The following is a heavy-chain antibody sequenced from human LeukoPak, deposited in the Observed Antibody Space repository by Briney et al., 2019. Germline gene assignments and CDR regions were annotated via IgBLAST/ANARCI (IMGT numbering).Heavy chain of an antibody. Sequence: PSETLSLTCAVSSGSILSGDFSWSWIRQPPGRGLEWIGYIYHSGSTYYNPSLKSRVTISIDGSKSQFSLRLSSVTAADTAVYYCARVSSYVSRWFDPWGQGALVTVSS. CDR3: ARVSSYVSRWFDP. V-gene: IGHV4-30-2*01. J-gene: IGHJ5*02. D-gene: IGHD6-6*01. CDR1: SGSILSGDFS. CDR2: IYHSGST.